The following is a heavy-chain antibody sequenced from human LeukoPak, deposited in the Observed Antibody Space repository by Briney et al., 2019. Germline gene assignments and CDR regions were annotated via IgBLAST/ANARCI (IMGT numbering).Heavy chain of an antibody. Sequence: GGSLRLSCAASGFTFGSYGMHWVRQAPGKGLEWVAFIRYDGSNKYYADSVKGRFTISRDNSKNTLYLQMNSLRAEDTAVYYCAKVRVSSSSGVTDYWGQGTLVTVSS. CDR1: GFTFGSYG. CDR2: IRYDGSNK. V-gene: IGHV3-30*02. D-gene: IGHD6-6*01. CDR3: AKVRVSSSSGVTDY. J-gene: IGHJ4*02.